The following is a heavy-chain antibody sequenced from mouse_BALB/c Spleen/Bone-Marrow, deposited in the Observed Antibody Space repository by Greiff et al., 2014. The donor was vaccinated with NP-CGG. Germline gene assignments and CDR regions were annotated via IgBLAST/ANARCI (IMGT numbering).Heavy chain of an antibody. CDR2: INSNGDST. Sequence: EVKLVESGGGLVQPGGSLKLSCAASGFTFSSYGMSWVRQTPDKRLELVATINSNGDSTYYPDSVKGRFTISRDNAKNTLYLQMSSLKSEDTAMHYCARGLGFFDYWGQGTTLTVSS. CDR3: ARGLGFFDY. D-gene: IGHD4-1*01. CDR1: GFTFSSYG. J-gene: IGHJ2*01. V-gene: IGHV5-6-3*01.